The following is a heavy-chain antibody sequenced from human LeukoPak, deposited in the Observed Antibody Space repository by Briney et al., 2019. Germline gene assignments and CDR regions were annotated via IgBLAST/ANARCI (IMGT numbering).Heavy chain of an antibody. Sequence: PSETLSLTCTVSGGSISSYYWSWIRQPAGKGLEWIGRIYTSGSTNYNPSLKSRVTISVDTSKNQFSLKLSSVTAADTAVYYCASPPYYYDSSGSIGAFDIWGQGTMVTVSS. CDR3: ASPPYYYDSSGSIGAFDI. D-gene: IGHD3-22*01. CDR2: IYTSGST. V-gene: IGHV4-4*07. J-gene: IGHJ3*02. CDR1: GGSISSYY.